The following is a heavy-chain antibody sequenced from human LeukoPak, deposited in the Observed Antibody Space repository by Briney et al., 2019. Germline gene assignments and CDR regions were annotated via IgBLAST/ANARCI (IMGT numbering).Heavy chain of an antibody. CDR3: AGVSQSGYYVVGYDY. CDR1: GGTFSSYA. J-gene: IGHJ4*02. CDR2: IIPILGIA. D-gene: IGHD3-22*01. Sequence: SVKVSCKASGGTFSSYAISWVRQAPGQGLEWMGRIIPILGIANYAQKFQGRVTITADKSTSTAYMELSSLRSEDTAVYYCAGVSQSGYYVVGYDYWGQGTLVTASS. V-gene: IGHV1-69*04.